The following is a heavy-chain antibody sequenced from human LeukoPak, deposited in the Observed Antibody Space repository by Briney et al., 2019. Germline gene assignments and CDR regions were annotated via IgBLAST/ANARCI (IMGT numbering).Heavy chain of an antibody. Sequence: GGSLRLSCAVSGFTVSSNYMSWVRQAPGKGLEWVSVIYSGGSTYYADSVKGRFTISRDNSKNKLYLQMNSLRAEDTAVYYCASSVVPAAPYYMDVWGKGTTVTVSS. CDR1: GFTVSSNY. CDR2: IYSGGST. D-gene: IGHD2-2*01. J-gene: IGHJ6*03. V-gene: IGHV3-53*01. CDR3: ASSVVPAAPYYMDV.